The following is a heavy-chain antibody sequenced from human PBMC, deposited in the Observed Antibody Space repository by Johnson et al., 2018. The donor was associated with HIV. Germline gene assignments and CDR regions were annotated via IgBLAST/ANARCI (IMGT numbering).Heavy chain of an antibody. Sequence: VQLVESGGGLVQPGGSLRLSCAASGITVSSNYMTWVRQAPGKGLEWVSVIYADGGTYYADSVKGRFTISRDNFKNTLYLQMNSLRAEDTAVYYCARIPGSGWEHDAFDIWGQGTMVTVSS. V-gene: IGHV3-66*01. D-gene: IGHD6-19*01. CDR1: GITVSSNY. CDR3: ARIPGSGWEHDAFDI. CDR2: IYADGGT. J-gene: IGHJ3*02.